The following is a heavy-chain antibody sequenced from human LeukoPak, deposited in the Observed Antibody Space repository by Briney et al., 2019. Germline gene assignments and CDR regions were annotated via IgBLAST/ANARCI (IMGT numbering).Heavy chain of an antibody. J-gene: IGHJ3*02. CDR1: GGSISSGDYY. V-gene: IGHV4-30-4*08. D-gene: IGHD2-2*01. CDR3: ARVIVVVPAAILSAFDI. Sequence: PSETLSLTCTVPGGSISSGDYYWSWIRQPPGKGLEWIGYIYYSGSTYYNPSLKSRVTISVDTSKNQFSLKLSSVTAADTAVYYCARVIVVVPAAILSAFDIWGQGTMVTVS. CDR2: IYYSGST.